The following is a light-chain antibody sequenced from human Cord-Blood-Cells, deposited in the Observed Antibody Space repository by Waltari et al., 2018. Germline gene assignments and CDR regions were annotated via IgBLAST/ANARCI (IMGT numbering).Light chain of an antibody. J-gene: IGLJ3*02. CDR2: EGS. CDR3: CSYAGSSTWV. Sequence: QSALTQPASLSGSPGQSLTISCTGTSSDVGSYNLVSWYQQHPGKAPKLMIYEGSKRPSGVSNRFSGSKAGNTASLTISGLQAEDEADYYCCSYAGSSTWVFGGRTKLTVL. V-gene: IGLV2-23*01. CDR1: SSDVGSYNL.